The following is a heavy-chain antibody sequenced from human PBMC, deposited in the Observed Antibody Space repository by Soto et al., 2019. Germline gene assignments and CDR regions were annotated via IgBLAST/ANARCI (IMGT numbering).Heavy chain of an antibody. D-gene: IGHD6-13*01. V-gene: IGHV4-61*01. Sequence: SETLSLTCTASGGSVSSGSYYWSWIRQPPGKGLEWIGYIYYSGSTNYNPSLKSRVTISVDTSKNQFSLKLSSVTAADTAVYYCARGVTYSSSWYWHHLGNWFDPWGQGTLVTVSS. CDR3: ARGVTYSSSWYWHHLGNWFDP. CDR1: GGSVSSGSYY. J-gene: IGHJ5*02. CDR2: IYYSGST.